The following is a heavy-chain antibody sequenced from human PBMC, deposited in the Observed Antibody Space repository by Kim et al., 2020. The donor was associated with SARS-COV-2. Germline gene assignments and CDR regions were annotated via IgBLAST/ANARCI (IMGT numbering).Heavy chain of an antibody. V-gene: IGHV3-7*01. J-gene: IGHJ4*02. CDR3: ARSDQRRDGTTSS. CDR1: GFPFSGYW. Sequence: GGSLRLSCAASGFPFSGYWMAWVRQAPGKGLEWVANIEHDGTDTNYLESVKGRFTVSRDNAKNSLYLQMSSLRIEDTAVYYCARSDQRRDGTTSSWGQGTLVTVSS. CDR2: IEHDGTDT.